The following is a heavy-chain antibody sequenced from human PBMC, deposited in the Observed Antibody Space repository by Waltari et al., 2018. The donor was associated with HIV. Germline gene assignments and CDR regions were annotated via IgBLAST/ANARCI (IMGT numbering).Heavy chain of an antibody. J-gene: IGHJ6*02. CDR3: VRDSGSHYGMDV. D-gene: IGHD1-26*01. CDR1: GFTVNRNH. V-gene: IGHV3-66*01. CDR2: IYSVGGT. Sequence: EVQLVESGGGLVQPGGSLRLSCAASGFTVNRNHMNWVRQAQGKGLEWVSIIYSVGGTNYADSVKGRLTISRDISKNTLYLQMNNLRAEDTGVYYCVRDSGSHYGMDVWGQGTTVTVSS.